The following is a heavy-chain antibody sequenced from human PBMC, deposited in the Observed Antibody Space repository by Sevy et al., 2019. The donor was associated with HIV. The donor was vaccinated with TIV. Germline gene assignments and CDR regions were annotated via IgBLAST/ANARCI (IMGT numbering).Heavy chain of an antibody. CDR1: GFTFSSFA. V-gene: IGHV3-30-3*01. D-gene: IGHD2-2*01. CDR3: AILGVDCVSTNCYGMRSLSFDF. J-gene: IGHJ4*02. CDR2: ISYDGSSK. Sequence: GGSLRLSCAASGFTFSSFAMHWVRQAPGKGLEWVAVISYDGSSKYYPDSVKGRFTISRDNAKNTLCLQMNRLRPEDTAVYFCAILGVDCVSTNCYGMRSLSFDFWGQGTLVTVSS.